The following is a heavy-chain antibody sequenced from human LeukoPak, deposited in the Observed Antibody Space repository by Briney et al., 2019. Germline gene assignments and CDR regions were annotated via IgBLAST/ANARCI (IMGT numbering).Heavy chain of an antibody. Sequence: PSETLSLTCTVSGGSISSYYWSWIRQPAGTALEWIGRIYTSGTITYNPSLKSRVTISLDTSKNQFSLKLTSVTAADTAVYYCARRWWLRGPDVLIPFDYWGRGTLVSVSS. CDR1: GGSISSYY. V-gene: IGHV4-4*07. D-gene: IGHD5-12*01. CDR3: ARRWWLRGPDVLIPFDY. J-gene: IGHJ4*02. CDR2: IYTSGTI.